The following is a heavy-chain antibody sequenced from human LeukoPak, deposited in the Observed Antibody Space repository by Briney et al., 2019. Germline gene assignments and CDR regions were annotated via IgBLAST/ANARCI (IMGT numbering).Heavy chain of an antibody. V-gene: IGHV4-4*07. D-gene: IGHD3-3*02. J-gene: IGHJ2*01. CDR2: IYTSGST. CDR1: GGSISSYY. Sequence: SETLSLTYTVSGGSISSYYWSWIRQPAGKGLEWIGRIYTSGSTNYNPSLKSRVTMSVDTSKNQFSLKLSSVTAADTAVYYCARDRRLGPAGSINYWYFDLWGRGTVVTVS. CDR3: ARDRRLGPAGSINYWYFDL.